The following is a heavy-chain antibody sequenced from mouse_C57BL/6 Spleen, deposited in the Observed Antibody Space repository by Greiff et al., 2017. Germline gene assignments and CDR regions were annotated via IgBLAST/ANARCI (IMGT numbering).Heavy chain of an antibody. J-gene: IGHJ4*01. Sequence: QVQLQQPGAELVKPGDSVKLSCKASGYTFTSYWMQWVKQRPGQGLEWIGEIDPSDSYTNYNQKFKGKATLTVDTSSSTAYMQLSSLTSEDSAVYYCARLGGYYGSSNAMDYWGQGTSVTVSS. D-gene: IGHD1-1*01. V-gene: IGHV1-50*01. CDR1: GYTFTSYW. CDR2: IDPSDSYT. CDR3: ARLGGYYGSSNAMDY.